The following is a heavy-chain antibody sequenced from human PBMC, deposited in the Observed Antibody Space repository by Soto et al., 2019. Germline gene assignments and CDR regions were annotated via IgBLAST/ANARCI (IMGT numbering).Heavy chain of an antibody. D-gene: IGHD2-15*01. CDR3: ARDLHSGGKYWYFDI. V-gene: IGHV1-18*01. Sequence: APGQGLEWMGWINSFSGDTNYPQKLQGRLTMTTDTSTNTVYMELRNLRSDDTAVYYCARDLHSGGKYWYFDIWGRCTLVTVSS. J-gene: IGHJ2*01. CDR2: INSFSGDT.